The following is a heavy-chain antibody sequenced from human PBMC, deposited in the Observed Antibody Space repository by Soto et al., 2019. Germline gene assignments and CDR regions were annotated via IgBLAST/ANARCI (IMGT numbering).Heavy chain of an antibody. Sequence: SVKVSCKASGGTFSSYTISWVRQAPGQGLEWMGRIIPILGIANYAQKFQGRVTITADKSTSTAYMELSSLRSEDTAVYYCAGTRSTVPAAISWLDPWGQGTLVTVSS. CDR2: IIPILGIA. D-gene: IGHD2-2*02. J-gene: IGHJ5*02. V-gene: IGHV1-69*02. CDR3: AGTRSTVPAAISWLDP. CDR1: GGTFSSYT.